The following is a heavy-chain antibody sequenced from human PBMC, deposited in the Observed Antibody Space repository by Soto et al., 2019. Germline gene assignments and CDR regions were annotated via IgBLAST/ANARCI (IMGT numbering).Heavy chain of an antibody. V-gene: IGHV3-23*01. CDR1: GFTFSNYA. CDR3: AAAPRSPYYYHYYYMDV. J-gene: IGHJ6*03. D-gene: IGHD6-6*01. CDR2: ISGSGATT. Sequence: EVQLLESGGGLVQPGGSLRLSCAASGFTFSNYAMSWVRQAPGKGLEWVSAISGSGATTYYADSVKGRFTISRDNSKNPLFLHMNSLRAEDTAVYYCAAAPRSPYYYHYYYMDVWGKVTTVTVS.